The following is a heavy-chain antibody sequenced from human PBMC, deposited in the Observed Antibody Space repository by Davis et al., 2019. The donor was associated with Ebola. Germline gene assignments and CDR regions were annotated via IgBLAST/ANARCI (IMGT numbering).Heavy chain of an antibody. CDR1: LCTFSSYA. D-gene: IGHD2-2*01. Sequence: SVPVSCLASLCTFSSYAISLLRQAPGQGLEWMGGIILIFCTANYAQKFQGRVTITADESTSTAYMELSSLRSEDTAVYYCARDYCSSTSCLTFDIWGQGTMVTVSS. J-gene: IGHJ3*02. V-gene: IGHV1-69*13. CDR2: IILIFCTA. CDR3: ARDYCSSTSCLTFDI.